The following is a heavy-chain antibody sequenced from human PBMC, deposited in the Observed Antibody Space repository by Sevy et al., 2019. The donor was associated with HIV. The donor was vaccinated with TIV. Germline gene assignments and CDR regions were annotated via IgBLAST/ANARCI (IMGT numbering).Heavy chain of an antibody. CDR3: TRGPRGGWAFDL. V-gene: IGHV3-49*03. CDR2: FRSKGYGGTT. Sequence: GGSLRLSCTASGFTFGDYAMSWFRQAPGKGLEWVGLFRSKGYGGTTEYAASVKGRFIMSREDSKSIPYLQMNSLKTEDTAVYYCTRGPRGGWAFDLWGQGTMVTVSS. CDR1: GFTFGDYA. J-gene: IGHJ3*01. D-gene: IGHD3-16*01.